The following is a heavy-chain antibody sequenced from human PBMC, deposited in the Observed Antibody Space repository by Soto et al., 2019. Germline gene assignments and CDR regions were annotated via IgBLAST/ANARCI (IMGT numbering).Heavy chain of an antibody. V-gene: IGHV3-9*01. CDR3: ANLPLYGSGFDC. CDR1: GFTFDDYA. D-gene: IGHD3-10*01. Sequence: EVQLVESGGGLVQPGRSLSLSCAASGFTFDDYAIHWVRQAPGRGLEWVAGISWNGASIGYADSVKGRFTISRDNAKNSLHLQMNSLRSEDTALYYCANLPLYGSGFDCWGQGTLVTVSS. CDR2: ISWNGASI. J-gene: IGHJ4*02.